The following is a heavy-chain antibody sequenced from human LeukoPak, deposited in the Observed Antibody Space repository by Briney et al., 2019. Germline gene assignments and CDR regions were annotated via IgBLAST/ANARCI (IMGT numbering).Heavy chain of an antibody. D-gene: IGHD2-2*01. J-gene: IGHJ4*02. CDR2: FDPEDGET. CDR1: GYTLTELS. CDR3: ATMERGSTSCLDY. V-gene: IGHV1-24*01. Sequence: GASVKVSCKVSGYTLTELSMRWVRQAPGKGLEWMGGFDPEDGETIYAQKFQGRVTMTEDTSTDTAYMELSSLRSEDTAVYYCATMERGSTSCLDYWGQGTLVTVSS.